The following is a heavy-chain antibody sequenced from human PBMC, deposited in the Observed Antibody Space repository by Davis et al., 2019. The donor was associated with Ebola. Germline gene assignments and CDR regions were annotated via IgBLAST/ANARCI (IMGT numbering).Heavy chain of an antibody. V-gene: IGHV3-7*01. Sequence: GGSLRLSCAASGFTFSSYWMSWVRQAPGKGLEWVANIKQDGSEKYYVDSVKGRFTISRDNARNSLFLQMNSLRAEDTALYYCARDSPTYYYDSSGYGVYNWFDPWGQGTLVTVSS. CDR2: IKQDGSEK. J-gene: IGHJ5*02. CDR1: GFTFSSYW. CDR3: ARDSPTYYYDSSGYGVYNWFDP. D-gene: IGHD3-22*01.